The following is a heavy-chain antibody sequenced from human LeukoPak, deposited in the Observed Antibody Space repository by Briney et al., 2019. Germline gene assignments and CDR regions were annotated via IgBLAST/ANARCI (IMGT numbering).Heavy chain of an antibody. CDR3: ARSYDSSGYYPFDY. CDR2: IYYSGST. Sequence: PSETLSLTCTVSGGSISSSSYYWGWIRQPPGKGLEWIGSIYYSGSTYYNLSLKSRVTISVDTSKNQFSLKLSSVTAADTAVYYCARSYDSSGYYPFDYWGQGTLVTVSS. J-gene: IGHJ4*02. CDR1: GGSISSSSYY. V-gene: IGHV4-39*07. D-gene: IGHD3-22*01.